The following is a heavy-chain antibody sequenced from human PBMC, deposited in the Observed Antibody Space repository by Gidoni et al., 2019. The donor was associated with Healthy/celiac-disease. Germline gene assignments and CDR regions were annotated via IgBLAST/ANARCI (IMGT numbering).Heavy chain of an antibody. Sequence: EVQLVESGGGLVQPGGSLRLSCAASGCTCSSESMNWVRQAPGKGLEWVSYISSSRSTIYYADSVKGRFPISRDNAKNSLYLQMNSLRDEDTAVYYCARDRLPGIAAAGPDEPNWFDPWGQGTLVTVSS. CDR3: ARDRLPGIAAAGPDEPNWFDP. D-gene: IGHD6-13*01. CDR2: ISSSRSTI. J-gene: IGHJ5*02. V-gene: IGHV3-48*02. CDR1: GCTCSSES.